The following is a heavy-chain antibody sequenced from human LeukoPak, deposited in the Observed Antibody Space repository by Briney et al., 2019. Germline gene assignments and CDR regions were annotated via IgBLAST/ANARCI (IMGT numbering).Heavy chain of an antibody. CDR1: GGSISSYY. Sequence: SETLSLTCTVSGGSISSYYWSWIRQPPGKGLEWIGYIYYSGSTNYNPSLTRLVTIAVASSKNQFSLKLTSVTAADTAVYYCARDPRGGTSRDNWFDPWGRGTLVTVSS. V-gene: IGHV4-59*01. CDR2: IYYSGST. CDR3: ARDPRGGTSRDNWFDP. D-gene: IGHD1-1*01. J-gene: IGHJ5*02.